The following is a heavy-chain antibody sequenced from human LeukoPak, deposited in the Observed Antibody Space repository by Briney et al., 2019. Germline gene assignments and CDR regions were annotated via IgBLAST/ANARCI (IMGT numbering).Heavy chain of an antibody. CDR1: GFTFSSYG. CDR3: AKVSTVTTPHYCYYYGMDV. CDR2: ISYDGSNK. V-gene: IGHV3-30*18. Sequence: GGSLRLSCAASGFTFSSYGMHWVRQAPGKGLEWVAVISYDGSNKYYADSVKGRFTISRDNSKNTLDLQMNSLRAEDTAVYYCAKVSTVTTPHYCYYYGMDVWGQGTTVTVSS. J-gene: IGHJ6*02. D-gene: IGHD4-11*01.